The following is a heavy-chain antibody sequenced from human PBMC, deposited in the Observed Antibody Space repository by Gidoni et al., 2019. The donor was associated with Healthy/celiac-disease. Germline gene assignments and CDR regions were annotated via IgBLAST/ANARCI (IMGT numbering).Heavy chain of an antibody. D-gene: IGHD3-22*01. Sequence: EVQLVEAGGGLVQPGRSLRLSCAASGFTFEDYDMHWVRQAPGKGLECVSGISWNSGSIGYADSVKGRFTISRDNAKNSLYLQMNSLGAEHTALYYCAKDNGYYYDSSGYYGGAFDIWGQGTMVAVSS. CDR1: GFTFEDYD. J-gene: IGHJ3*02. CDR3: AKDNGYYYDSSGYYGGAFDI. V-gene: IGHV3-9*01. CDR2: ISWNSGSI.